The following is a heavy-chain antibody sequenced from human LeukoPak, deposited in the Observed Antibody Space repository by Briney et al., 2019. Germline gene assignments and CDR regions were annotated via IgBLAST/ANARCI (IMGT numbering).Heavy chain of an antibody. Sequence: PGGSLRLSCVASGLTFSSYGMHWVRQAPGKGLEWVAVISYDGSNIYYAASVKGRFTISRDNSKNTLYLQMNSLRAEDTAVYYCAKVGCGSGYCAFDYWGRGTLVTVSS. V-gene: IGHV3-30*18. CDR2: ISYDGSNI. CDR1: GLTFSSYG. CDR3: AKVGCGSGYCAFDY. D-gene: IGHD3-22*01. J-gene: IGHJ4*02.